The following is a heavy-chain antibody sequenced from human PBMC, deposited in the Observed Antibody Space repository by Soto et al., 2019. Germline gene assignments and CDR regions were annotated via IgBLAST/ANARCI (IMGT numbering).Heavy chain of an antibody. Sequence: SETLSLTCTVSHGSITSGDYFWAWIRQPPGKGLEFIGSVHSSGGTYYRPSLKSRASISIDKSKNQFSLKLTSVNAGDTAVYFCASVVVGATRQTGSDHWGQGTLVTVSS. D-gene: IGHD2-15*01. CDR3: ASVVVGATRQTGSDH. CDR1: HGSITSGDYF. J-gene: IGHJ4*02. V-gene: IGHV4-39*01. CDR2: VHSSGGT.